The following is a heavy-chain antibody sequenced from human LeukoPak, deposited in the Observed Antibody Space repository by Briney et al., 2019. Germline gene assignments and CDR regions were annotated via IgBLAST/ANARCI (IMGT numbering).Heavy chain of an antibody. J-gene: IGHJ4*02. CDR2: IYPGDSDT. D-gene: IGHD2-15*01. Sequence: NAGESLKISCKGSGYSFTSYWIGWVRQMPAKGLEWMGIIYPGDSDTRYSPSFQGQVTISADKSISTAYLQWSSLKASDTAMYYCARQYYSGGSCYSDYWGQGTLVTVSS. CDR1: GYSFTSYW. V-gene: IGHV5-51*01. CDR3: ARQYYSGGSCYSDY.